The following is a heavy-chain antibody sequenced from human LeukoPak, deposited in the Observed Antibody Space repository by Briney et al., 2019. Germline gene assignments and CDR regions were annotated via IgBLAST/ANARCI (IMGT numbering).Heavy chain of an antibody. V-gene: IGHV1-8*01. CDR3: AREALRYFDWLSTWGMNYYYYYGMDV. Sequence: ASVKVSCKASGYTFTSYDINWVRHATGQGLEWMGWMNPNSGNTGYAQKFQGRVTMTRNTSISTAYMELSSLRSEDTAVYYCAREALRYFDWLSTWGMNYYYYYGMDVWGQGTTVTVSS. J-gene: IGHJ6*02. CDR1: GYTFTSYD. D-gene: IGHD3-9*01. CDR2: MNPNSGNT.